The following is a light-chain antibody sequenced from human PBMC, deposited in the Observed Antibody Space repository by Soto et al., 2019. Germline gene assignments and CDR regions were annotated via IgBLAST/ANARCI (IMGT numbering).Light chain of an antibody. J-gene: IGKJ4*01. CDR3: QQYNNWPPLT. CDR1: QSVSSN. Sequence: EIVMTQSPVTLSVSPGERATLSCRASQSVSSNLAWYQQKPGQAPRLLIYGASTRATGIPARFSGSGSGTEFTLTISSRQSEDFAVYYWQQYNNWPPLTFGGGTKVESK. CDR2: GAS. V-gene: IGKV3-15*01.